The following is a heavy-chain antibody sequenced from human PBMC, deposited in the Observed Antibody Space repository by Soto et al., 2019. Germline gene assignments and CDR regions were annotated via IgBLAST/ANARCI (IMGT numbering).Heavy chain of an antibody. Sequence: QVQLVQSGAEVKKPGASVKVSCKASGYTFTSYGISWVRQDPGQGLEWMGWISAYNGNTNYAQKLQGRVTMTTDTSTSTAYMELRSLRSDDTAVYYCARDTFPYWYDDRVRSWFDPWGQGTLVTVSS. CDR3: ARDTFPYWYDDRVRSWFDP. J-gene: IGHJ5*02. CDR1: GYTFTSYG. D-gene: IGHD3-22*01. V-gene: IGHV1-18*01. CDR2: ISAYNGNT.